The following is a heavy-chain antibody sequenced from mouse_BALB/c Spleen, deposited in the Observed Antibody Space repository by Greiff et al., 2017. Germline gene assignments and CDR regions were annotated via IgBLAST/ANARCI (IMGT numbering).Heavy chain of an antibody. D-gene: IGHD2-4*01. CDR3: ARQYDYGGGGYAMDY. CDR1: GFSLTSYG. V-gene: IGHV2-6-2*01. Sequence: VKLQESGPDLVAPSQSLSITCTVSGFSLTSYGVHWVRQPPGKGLEWLVVIWSDGSTTYNSALKSRLSISKDNSKSQVFLKMNSLQTDDTAMYYCARQYDYGGGGYAMDYWGQGTSVTVSS. J-gene: IGHJ4*01. CDR2: IWSDGST.